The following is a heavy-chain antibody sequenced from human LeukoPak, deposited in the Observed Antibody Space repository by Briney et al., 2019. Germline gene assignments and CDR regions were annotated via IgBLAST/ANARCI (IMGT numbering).Heavy chain of an antibody. V-gene: IGHV4-31*03. CDR1: GGSISSSGYY. D-gene: IGHD3-3*01. J-gene: IGHJ2*01. Sequence: SETLSLTCTVSGGSISSSGYYWSWIRQHPGKGLEWIGYIYYSGSTYYNPSLKSRLTISVDTSKNQFSLKLSSVTAADTAVYFCARAILTPSGYVWYFDLWGRGTLVTVSS. CDR2: IYYSGST. CDR3: ARAILTPSGYVWYFDL.